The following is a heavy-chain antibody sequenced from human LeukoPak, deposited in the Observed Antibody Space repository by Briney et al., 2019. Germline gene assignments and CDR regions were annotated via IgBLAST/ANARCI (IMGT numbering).Heavy chain of an antibody. CDR2: IYSGGST. CDR3: ARGHNFGRLHPFDY. D-gene: IGHD3-9*01. CDR1: GFTVSSNY. Sequence: GGSLRLSRAASGFTVSSNYMSWVRQAPGEGLEWVSVIYSGGSTYYADSVKGRFTISRDNSKNTLYLQMNSLRAEDTAVYYCARGHNFGRLHPFDYWGQGTLVTVSS. V-gene: IGHV3-66*01. J-gene: IGHJ4*02.